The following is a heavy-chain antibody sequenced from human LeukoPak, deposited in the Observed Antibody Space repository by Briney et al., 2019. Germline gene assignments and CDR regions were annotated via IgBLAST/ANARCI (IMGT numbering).Heavy chain of an antibody. CDR1: GGSISSYY. CDR3: ARSPLYSSSWYWFDP. CDR2: IYYSGST. D-gene: IGHD6-13*01. V-gene: IGHV4-59*01. J-gene: IGHJ5*02. Sequence: SETLSLTCTVSGGSISSYYWSWLRQPPGKGLEWIGYIYYSGSTNYNPSLKSRVTISVDTSKNQFSLKLSSVTAADTAVYYCARSPLYSSSWYWFDPWGQGTLVTVSS.